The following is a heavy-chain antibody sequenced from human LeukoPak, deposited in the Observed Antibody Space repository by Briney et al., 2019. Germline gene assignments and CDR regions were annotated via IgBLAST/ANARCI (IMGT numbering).Heavy chain of an antibody. Sequence: GGSLRLSCAASGFTFSSYGMHGVRQAPGKGLEWVAVIWYGGSNKYYADSVKGRFTISRDNSKNTLYLQMNSLRAEDTAVYYCAKDGGYDFWSGQQYYYYYMDVWGKGTTVTVSS. CDR2: IWYGGSNK. V-gene: IGHV3-33*06. J-gene: IGHJ6*03. D-gene: IGHD3-3*01. CDR1: GFTFSSYG. CDR3: AKDGGYDFWSGQQYYYYYMDV.